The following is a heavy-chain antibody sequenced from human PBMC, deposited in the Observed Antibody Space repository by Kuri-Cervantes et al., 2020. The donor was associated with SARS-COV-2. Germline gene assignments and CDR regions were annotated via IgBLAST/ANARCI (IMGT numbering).Heavy chain of an antibody. V-gene: IGHV4-39*01. CDR2: IYHDGST. J-gene: IGHJ4*02. D-gene: IGHD2-2*01. CDR3: ASRGLTVVPT. Sequence: GSLRLSCTVSGDTISSYSGSFHYWPWIRQPPGKGLEWIGSIYHDGSTYSNPSLKGRVTISVGTSKNQISLKLSSVTAADTAVYYCASRGLTVVPTWGQGILVTVSS. CDR1: GDTISSYSGSFHY.